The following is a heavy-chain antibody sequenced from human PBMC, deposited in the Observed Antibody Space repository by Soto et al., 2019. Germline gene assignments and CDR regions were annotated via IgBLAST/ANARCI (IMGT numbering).Heavy chain of an antibody. CDR3: ARGGWRYCRGKTRVEDWFAP. CDR2: IYYSGST. Sequence: QVQLQESGPGLVKPSQTLSLTCTVSGGSISSGDYYWSWIRQPPGKGLEWIGYIYYSGSTYYNPSPQRRFTISVDTSNNQFSLKLSSVTAADTAVYYCARGGWRYCRGKTRVEDWFAPWGRGTLVTVSS. CDR1: GGSISSGDYY. J-gene: IGHJ5*02. D-gene: IGHD2-15*01. V-gene: IGHV4-30-4*01.